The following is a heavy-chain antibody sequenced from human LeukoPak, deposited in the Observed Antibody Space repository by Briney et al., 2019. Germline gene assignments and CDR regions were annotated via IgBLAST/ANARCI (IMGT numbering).Heavy chain of an antibody. CDR2: IRSKAYGGTT. V-gene: IGHV3-49*03. D-gene: IGHD3-3*01. Sequence: GGSLRLSCTASGFTFGDYAMSWFRQAPGKGLEWVGFIRSKAYGGTTEYAASVKGRFTISRDDSKSIAYLQMNSLKTEDTAVYYCTTYQDGITIFGVVIGYFDYWGQGTLVTVSS. CDR3: TTYQDGITIFGVVIGYFDY. J-gene: IGHJ4*02. CDR1: GFTFGDYA.